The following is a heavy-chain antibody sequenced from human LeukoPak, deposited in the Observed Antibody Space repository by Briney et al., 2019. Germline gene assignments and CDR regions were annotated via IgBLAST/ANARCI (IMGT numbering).Heavy chain of an antibody. CDR3: ARENYYGSGSYWDY. D-gene: IGHD3-10*01. J-gene: IGHJ4*02. V-gene: IGHV4-34*01. Sequence: SQTLSLTCGVYGESFSGFYWSWIRQTPGKGLQWIGEINHSGDINYNPSLKSRVTISVDTSKNQFSLKLSSVTAADTAVYYCARENYYGSGSYWDYWGQGTLVTVSS. CDR2: INHSGDI. CDR1: GESFSGFY.